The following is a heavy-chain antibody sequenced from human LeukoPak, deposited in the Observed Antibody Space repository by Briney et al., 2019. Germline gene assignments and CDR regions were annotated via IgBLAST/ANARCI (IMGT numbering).Heavy chain of an antibody. CDR3: ARDRSGSYLDY. V-gene: IGHV3-30*04. Sequence: PGRSLRLSCAASGFTFSSYAMHWVRQAPGKGLEWVAVISYDGSNKYYADSVKGRFTISRDNSKNTLYLQMNSLRAEDTAVYYCARDRSGSYLDYWGQGTLVTVSS. J-gene: IGHJ4*02. CDR2: ISYDGSNK. CDR1: GFTFSSYA. D-gene: IGHD1-26*01.